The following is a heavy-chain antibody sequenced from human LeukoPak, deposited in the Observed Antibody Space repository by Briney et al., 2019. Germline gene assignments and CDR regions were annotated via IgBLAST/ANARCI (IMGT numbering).Heavy chain of an antibody. CDR3: ARVVTAIQIRPYFDY. Sequence: ASVKVSCKASGYTFTSYGISWVRQAPGQGLEWMGWISAYNGNTNYAQKFQGRVTITRDTSASTVYLELSSLRSEDTAVYYCARVVTAIQIRPYFDYWGQGTLVTVSS. V-gene: IGHV1-18*01. J-gene: IGHJ4*02. CDR2: ISAYNGNT. D-gene: IGHD2-21*02. CDR1: GYTFTSYG.